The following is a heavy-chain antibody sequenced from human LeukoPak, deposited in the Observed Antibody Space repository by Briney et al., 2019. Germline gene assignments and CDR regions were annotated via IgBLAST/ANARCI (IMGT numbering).Heavy chain of an antibody. CDR1: GFTVSSNY. D-gene: IGHD4-17*01. Sequence: PGVSLILSCAASGFTVSSNYMSCVRQAPGKGLEWVSVIYSGGSTYYADSVKGRFTISRDNSKNTLYLQMNSLGAEDTAVYYCARDRSYGDYLNWGQGTLVTVSS. J-gene: IGHJ4*02. CDR2: IYSGGST. CDR3: ARDRSYGDYLN. V-gene: IGHV3-53*01.